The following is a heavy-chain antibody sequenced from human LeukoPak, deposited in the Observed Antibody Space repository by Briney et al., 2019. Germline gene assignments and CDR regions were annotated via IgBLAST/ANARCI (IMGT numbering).Heavy chain of an antibody. CDR1: GGSISSYY. Sequence: SETLSLTCSVSGGSISSYYWSWIRQPPGKGLEWIGYVYYSGSTNSNPSLQSRVTISVDTSKNQFSLQLGSVTAADTALYYCARYMSGPGPFDYWGQGTLVTVSS. V-gene: IGHV4-59*08. CDR2: VYYSGST. CDR3: ARYMSGPGPFDY. D-gene: IGHD6-19*01. J-gene: IGHJ4*02.